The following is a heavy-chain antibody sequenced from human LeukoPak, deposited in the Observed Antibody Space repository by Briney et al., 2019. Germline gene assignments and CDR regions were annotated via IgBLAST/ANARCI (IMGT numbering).Heavy chain of an antibody. CDR2: ISYDGSNK. CDR3: AKDRMRGATLNRGYFDY. J-gene: IGHJ4*02. D-gene: IGHD1-14*01. V-gene: IGHV3-30*18. CDR1: GFTFSSYG. Sequence: GGSLRLSCAASGFTFSSYGMHWVRQAPGKGLEWVAVISYDGSNKYYADSVKGRFTISRDNSKNTLYLQMNSLRAEDTAVYYCAKDRMRGATLNRGYFDYWGQGTLVTVSS.